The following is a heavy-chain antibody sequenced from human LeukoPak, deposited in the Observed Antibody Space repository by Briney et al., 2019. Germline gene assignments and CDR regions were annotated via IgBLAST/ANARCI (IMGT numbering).Heavy chain of an antibody. V-gene: IGHV7-4-1*02. CDR1: GYTFTSYA. Sequence: ASVKVSCKASGYTFTSYAMNWVRQAPGQGLEWMGWINTNTGNPTYAQGFTGRFVFSLDTSVSTAYLQISSLKAEDTAVYYCASEGRPYYSTSGSHVYMAYSYIDVWGKGTTVIVSS. D-gene: IGHD3-16*01. J-gene: IGHJ6*03. CDR2: INTNTGNP. CDR3: ASEGRPYYSTSGSHVYMAYSYIDV.